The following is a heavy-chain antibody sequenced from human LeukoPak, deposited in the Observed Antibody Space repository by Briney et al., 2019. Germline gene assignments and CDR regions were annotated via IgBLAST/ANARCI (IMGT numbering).Heavy chain of an antibody. CDR2: IYSGGST. CDR3: ASTLDPNFDY. J-gene: IGHJ4*02. D-gene: IGHD3/OR15-3a*01. V-gene: IGHV3-53*01. CDR1: GFTVSCNY. Sequence: GGSLRLSCAASGFTVSCNYMSWVRQAPGKGLEWVSVIYSGGSTYYADSVKGRFTISRDNSKNMLYLQMNSLRAEDTAVYYCASTLDPNFDYWGQGTLVTVSS.